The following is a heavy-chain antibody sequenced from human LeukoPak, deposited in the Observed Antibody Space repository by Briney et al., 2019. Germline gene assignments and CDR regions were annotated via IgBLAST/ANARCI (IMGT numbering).Heavy chain of an antibody. CDR3: ARDKGPLVGAIPFDY. CDR2: INPSGGST. D-gene: IGHD1-26*01. Sequence: GASVKVSCKASGYTFTSYYMHWVRQAPGQGLEWMGIINPSGGSTSYAQKFQGRVTMTRDTSTSTVYMELSRLRSDDTAVYYCARDKGPLVGAIPFDYWGQGTLVTVSS. J-gene: IGHJ4*02. CDR1: GYTFTSYY. V-gene: IGHV1-46*01.